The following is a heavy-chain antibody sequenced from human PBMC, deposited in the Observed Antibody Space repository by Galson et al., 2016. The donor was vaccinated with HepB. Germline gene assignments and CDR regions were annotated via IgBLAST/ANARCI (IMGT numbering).Heavy chain of an antibody. J-gene: IGHJ6*03. CDR2: INCIGNDT. Sequence: SLRLSCAASGFTFSFFALHWVRQAPGKGLECLAGINCIGNDTFSADSVRGRLSISRDNSNDTLFLQMGSLTVDDTGIYYCARERGSGYTYYSLDVWGRGTTVTVS. CDR1: GFTFSFFA. CDR3: ARERGSGYTYYSLDV. V-gene: IGHV3-64*02. D-gene: IGHD3-3*01.